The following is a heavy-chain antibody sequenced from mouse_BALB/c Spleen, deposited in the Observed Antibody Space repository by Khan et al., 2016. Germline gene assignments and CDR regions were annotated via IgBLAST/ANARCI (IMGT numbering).Heavy chain of an antibody. CDR2: IDPSDSYT. J-gene: IGHJ2*01. CDR1: GYTFTSYW. V-gene: IGHV1-69*02. CDR3: AAITTVDY. D-gene: IGHD1-2*01. Sequence: QVQLKQSGAELVKPGASVKLSCKASGYTFTSYWMHWVKQRPGQGLEWIGEIDPSDSYTNYNQKFKGKATLTVDKSSSTAYMQLSSLTSEDSAVYYCAAITTVDYWGQGTTLTVSS.